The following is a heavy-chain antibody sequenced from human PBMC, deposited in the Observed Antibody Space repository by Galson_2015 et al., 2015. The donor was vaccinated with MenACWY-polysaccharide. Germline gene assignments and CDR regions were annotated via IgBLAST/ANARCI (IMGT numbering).Heavy chain of an antibody. J-gene: IGHJ5*02. CDR3: AKPHQVVIAYNWFDP. CDR2: ISGSGGST. Sequence: SLRLSCAASGFTFSSYAMSWVRQAPGKGLEWVSAISGSGGSTYYADSVKGQFTISRDNSKNTLYLQMNSLRAEDTAVYYCAKPHQVVIAYNWFDPWGQGTLVTVSS. V-gene: IGHV3-23*01. D-gene: IGHD4-23*01. CDR1: GFTFSSYA.